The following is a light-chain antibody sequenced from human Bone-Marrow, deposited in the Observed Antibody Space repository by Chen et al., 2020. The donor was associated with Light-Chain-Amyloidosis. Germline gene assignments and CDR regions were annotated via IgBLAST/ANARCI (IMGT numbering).Light chain of an antibody. CDR2: RDP. Sequence: SYELTQPPSVSVSPGQTARITCSGDALPTKYAYWYQQKPGQAPVLVIHRDPARPSGISERFSGSSSGTTATLTISGVQAEDEADYHCQSADSSGTYEVIFGGGTRRTVL. CDR3: QSADSSGTYEVI. J-gene: IGLJ2*01. CDR1: ALPTKY. V-gene: IGLV3-25*03.